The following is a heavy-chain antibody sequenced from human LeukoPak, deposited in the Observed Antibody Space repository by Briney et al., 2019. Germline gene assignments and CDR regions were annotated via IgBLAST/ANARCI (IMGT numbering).Heavy chain of an antibody. J-gene: IGHJ4*02. CDR1: GGSISSGGYY. D-gene: IGHD6-19*01. CDR3: ARDPGIAVAGFDY. CDR2: IYYSGST. V-gene: IGHV4-31*03. Sequence: SQTLSLTCTVSGGSISSGGYYWSWIRQHPGKGLEWIGYIYYSGSTYYNPSLKSRVTISVDTSKNQFSLKLSSVTAEDTAVYYCARDPGIAVAGFDYWGQGTLVTVSS.